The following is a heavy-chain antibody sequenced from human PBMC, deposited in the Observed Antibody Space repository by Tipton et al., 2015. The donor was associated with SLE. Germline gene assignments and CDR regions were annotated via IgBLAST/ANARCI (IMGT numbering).Heavy chain of an antibody. J-gene: IGHJ6*02. CDR2: IYHSGST. Sequence: TLSLTCTVSGGSISSSSYYWGWIRQPPGKGLEWIANIYHSGSTYYNPSLKSRVTISIDRSKNQFSLKLSSVTAADTAVYYCARCNGGMDVWGQGTTVTVSS. CDR3: ARCNGGMDV. V-gene: IGHV4-39*07. CDR1: GGSISSSSYY. D-gene: IGHD2-8*01.